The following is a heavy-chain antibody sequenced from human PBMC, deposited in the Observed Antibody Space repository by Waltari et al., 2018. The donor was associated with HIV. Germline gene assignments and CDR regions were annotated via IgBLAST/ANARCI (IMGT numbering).Heavy chain of an antibody. J-gene: IGHJ4*02. CDR3: AKERGYDSSGCDY. V-gene: IGHV3-30*18. CDR2: ISYDGSNK. CDR1: GFPFSNHG. Sequence: QVQLVESGGGVVQPGRSLRLSCAASGFPFSNHGMHWVRQAPGKGLEWVAVISYDGSNKYYADSVKGRFTISRDNSKNTLYLQMNSLRAEDTAVYYCAKERGYDSSGCDYWGQGTLVTVSS. D-gene: IGHD3-22*01.